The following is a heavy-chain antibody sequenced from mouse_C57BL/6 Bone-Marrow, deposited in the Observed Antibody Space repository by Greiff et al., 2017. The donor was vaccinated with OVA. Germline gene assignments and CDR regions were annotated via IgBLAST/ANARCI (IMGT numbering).Heavy chain of an antibody. D-gene: IGHD3-3*01. J-gene: IGHJ2*01. CDR1: GYTFTDYE. CDR2: IYPGTGGT. Sequence: VQLVESGAELVRPGASVTLSCKASGYTFTDYEMHWVKQTPVHGLEWIGAIYPGTGGTAYNEKFKGKATLTADKSSSTAYMELRSLTSEDSAVYYCTRGAGGSLDDWGQGTTLTVSS. V-gene: IGHV1-15*01. CDR3: TRGAGGSLDD.